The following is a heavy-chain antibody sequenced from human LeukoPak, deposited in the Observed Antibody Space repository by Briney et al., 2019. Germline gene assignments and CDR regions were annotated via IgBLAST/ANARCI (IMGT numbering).Heavy chain of an antibody. V-gene: IGHV3-53*01. Sequence: GGSLRLSCAASGFTISSNYMSWVRQAPGKGLEWVSVIYSGGSTYYADSVKGRFTISRDNSKNTLYLQMNSLRAEDTAVYYCARDSPIAVAGNYWGQGTLVTVSS. CDR2: IYSGGST. D-gene: IGHD6-19*01. CDR3: ARDSPIAVAGNY. J-gene: IGHJ4*02. CDR1: GFTISSNY.